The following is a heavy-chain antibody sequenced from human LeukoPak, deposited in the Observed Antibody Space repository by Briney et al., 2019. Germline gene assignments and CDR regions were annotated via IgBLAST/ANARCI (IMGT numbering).Heavy chain of an antibody. Sequence: PSETLSLTCAVYGGSFSGYYWSWIRQPPGKGLEWIGTIYHSGSTYYNPSLQSRVSISVDTSKNQFSLKLSSVTAADTAVYYCARGQYYYGSGSHSLFDYWGQGTLVTVSS. V-gene: IGHV4-34*01. CDR3: ARGQYYYGSGSHSLFDY. D-gene: IGHD3-10*01. CDR2: IYHSGST. J-gene: IGHJ4*02. CDR1: GGSFSGYY.